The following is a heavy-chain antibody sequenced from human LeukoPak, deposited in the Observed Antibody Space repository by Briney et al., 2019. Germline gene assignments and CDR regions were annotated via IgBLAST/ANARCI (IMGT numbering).Heavy chain of an antibody. CDR1: GVTFSGYS. CDR3: ARVRSVGGNPHAFNI. V-gene: IGHV3-21*01. D-gene: IGHD4-23*01. Sequence: PGGSLRLSCSARGVTFSGYSENWVRQAPGKGLEWVSAITATSRHIYYADSVKGRFTISRDNAKNSLYLQMNSLRVEDTALYYCARVRSVGGNPHAFNIWGQGRMVTVSS. J-gene: IGHJ3*02. CDR2: ITATSRHI.